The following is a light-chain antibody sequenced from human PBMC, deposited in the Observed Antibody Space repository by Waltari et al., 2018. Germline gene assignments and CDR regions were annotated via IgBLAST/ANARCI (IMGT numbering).Light chain of an antibody. J-gene: IGLJ3*02. CDR3: SAWHDSLNCWA. V-gene: IGLV1-44*01. CDR1: TADIGSNT. Sequence: QSVLIQPPSASGTPGQRVTIPCSGGTADIGSNTVNWYQQIPGGAPKLLIYTDTQRPSGVPDRFSGSKSGTSASLAISGLQSEDEADYHCSAWHDSLNCWAFGGGTRLTVL. CDR2: TDT.